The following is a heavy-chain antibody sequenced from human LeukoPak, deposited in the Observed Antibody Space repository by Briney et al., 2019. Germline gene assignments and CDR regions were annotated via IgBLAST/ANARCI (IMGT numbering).Heavy chain of an antibody. Sequence: GASVKVSCKASGYTFTSYDINWVRQAPGQGLEWMGIINPSGGSTSYAQKFQGRVTMTRDMSTSTVYMELSSLRSEDTAVYYCARVQHPYSGSYSDAFDIWGQGTMVTVSS. J-gene: IGHJ3*02. D-gene: IGHD1-26*01. CDR1: GYTFTSYD. CDR2: INPSGGST. V-gene: IGHV1-46*01. CDR3: ARVQHPYSGSYSDAFDI.